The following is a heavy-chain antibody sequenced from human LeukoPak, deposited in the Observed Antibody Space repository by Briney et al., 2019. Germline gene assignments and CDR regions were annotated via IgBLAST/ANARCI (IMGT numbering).Heavy chain of an antibody. CDR2: IYYIGST. D-gene: IGHD1-7*01. CDR3: AAGLELFDY. V-gene: IGHV4-39*07. Sequence: SETLSLTCTVSGGSISSSSYYWGWIRQPPGKGLEWIGSIYYIGSTYYNPSLKSRVTISVDTSKNQSSLKLSSVTAADTAVYYCAAGLELFDYWGQGTLVTVSS. J-gene: IGHJ4*02. CDR1: GGSISSSSYY.